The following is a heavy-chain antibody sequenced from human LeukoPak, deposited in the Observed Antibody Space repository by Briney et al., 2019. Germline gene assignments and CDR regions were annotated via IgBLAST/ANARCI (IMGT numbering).Heavy chain of an antibody. CDR3: ARGVRGGTQYDAFDV. Sequence: PGGSLRLSCAASRFTFSNFWMHWVRQAPGKGLEWVANIKQDGTNAYYVDSVKGRFTISRDNAKNSVYLQMNSLRVEDTAVYYCARGVRGGTQYDAFDVWGQGTMVTVSP. CDR2: IKQDGTNA. J-gene: IGHJ3*01. D-gene: IGHD1-7*01. V-gene: IGHV3-7*01. CDR1: RFTFSNFW.